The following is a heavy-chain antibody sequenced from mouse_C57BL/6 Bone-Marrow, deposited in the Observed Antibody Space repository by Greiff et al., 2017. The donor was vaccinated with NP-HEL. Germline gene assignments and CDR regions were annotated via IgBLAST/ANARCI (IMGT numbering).Heavy chain of an antibody. CDR1: GYAFTNYL. CDR2: INPGSGGT. Sequence: QVQLQQSGAELVRPGTSVKVSCKASGYAFTNYLIEWVKQRPGQGPEWIGVINPGSGGTNYNEKFKGKATLTADKSSSTAYMQLSSLTSEDSAVYFCARGTGTLDYWGQGTTLTVSS. V-gene: IGHV1-54*01. D-gene: IGHD4-1*01. CDR3: ARGTGTLDY. J-gene: IGHJ2*01.